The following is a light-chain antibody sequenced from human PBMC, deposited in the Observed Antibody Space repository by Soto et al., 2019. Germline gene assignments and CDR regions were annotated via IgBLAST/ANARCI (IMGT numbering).Light chain of an antibody. CDR3: QQYSDLPMT. J-gene: IGKJ5*01. CDR2: DAS. V-gene: IGKV3-11*01. CDR1: QSVSSY. Sequence: EIVLTHSQATLSFSPWERATFSVRASQSVSSYLACYQQKPGQAPRLLIYDASNRATGIPDRFSGSASGTDFTLTISRLEPEDFAVYFCQQYSDLPMTFGQGTRLEIK.